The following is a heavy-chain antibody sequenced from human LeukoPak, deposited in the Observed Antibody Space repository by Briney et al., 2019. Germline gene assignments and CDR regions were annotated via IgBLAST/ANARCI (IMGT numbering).Heavy chain of an antibody. CDR3: ARVNAKVVPAATFDY. J-gene: IGHJ4*02. D-gene: IGHD2-2*01. V-gene: IGHV3-9*01. CDR2: ISWNSGSI. Sequence: PGGSLRLSCAASGFTFDDYAMHWVRQAPGKGLEWVSGISWNSGSIGYADSVKGRFTISRDNAKNSLYLQMNSLRAEDTAVYYCARVNAKVVPAATFDYWGQGTLVTVSS. CDR1: GFTFDDYA.